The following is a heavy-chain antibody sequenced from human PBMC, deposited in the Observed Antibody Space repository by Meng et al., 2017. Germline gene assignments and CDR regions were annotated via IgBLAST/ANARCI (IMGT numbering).Heavy chain of an antibody. J-gene: IGHJ6*02. CDR1: GYSISSGYY. CDR2: IYHSGST. V-gene: IGHV4-38-2*02. D-gene: IGHD6-19*01. CDR3: ARDQVAVAGKKGYYYYGMDV. Sequence: SETLSLTCTVSGYSISSGYYWGWIRQPPGKGLEWIGSIYHSGSTYYNPSLKSRVTISVDTSKNQFSLKLSSVTAADTAVYYCARDQVAVAGKKGYYYYGMDVWGQGNTVTVAS.